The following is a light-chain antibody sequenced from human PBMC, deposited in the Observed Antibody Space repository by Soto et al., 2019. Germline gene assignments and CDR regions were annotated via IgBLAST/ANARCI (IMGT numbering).Light chain of an antibody. Sequence: DIQMTQPPSSLSASVGDRVTITCRASQGITNRLAWYQQKPGKAPKLLIYEASSLQSGVPSRISGSGSGTDFTLTISSLQPEDFATYYCQQANSFPITFGQGTRLEIK. V-gene: IGKV1-12*01. CDR2: EAS. CDR1: QGITNR. CDR3: QQANSFPIT. J-gene: IGKJ5*01.